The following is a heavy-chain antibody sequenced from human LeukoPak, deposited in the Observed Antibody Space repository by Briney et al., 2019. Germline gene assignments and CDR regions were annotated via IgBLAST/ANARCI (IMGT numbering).Heavy chain of an antibody. CDR3: ARDLSTIFGVVNQYYYMDV. CDR2: IIPIFGTA. Sequence: SVKVSCKASGYTFTSYGISWVRQAPGQGLEWMGGIIPIFGTANYAQKFQGRVTITADESTSTAYMELSSLRSEDTAVYYCARDLSTIFGVVNQYYYMDVWGKGTTVTVSS. D-gene: IGHD3-3*01. V-gene: IGHV1-69*13. CDR1: GYTFTSYG. J-gene: IGHJ6*03.